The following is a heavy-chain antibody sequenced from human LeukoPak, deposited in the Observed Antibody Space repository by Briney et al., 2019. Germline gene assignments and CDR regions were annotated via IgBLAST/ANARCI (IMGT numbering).Heavy chain of an antibody. CDR2: IYYSGST. D-gene: IGHD3-3*01. J-gene: IGHJ5*02. CDR1: GGSVSSGSYY. V-gene: IGHV4-61*01. Sequence: PSETLSLTCTASGGSVSSGSYYWSWIRQPPGKGLEWIGYIYYSGSTNYNPTLRSRVTISVDTSKNQFSLKLSSVTAADTAVYYCARDRVTIFGVVIAMNWFDPWGQGTLVTVSS. CDR3: ARDRVTIFGVVIAMNWFDP.